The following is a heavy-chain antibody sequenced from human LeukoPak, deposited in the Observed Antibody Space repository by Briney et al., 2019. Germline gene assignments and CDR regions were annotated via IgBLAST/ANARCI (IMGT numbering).Heavy chain of an antibody. CDR1: GFPFSSYG. J-gene: IGHJ6*02. CDR3: AKDSSTSNYYYGLDI. V-gene: IGHV3-30*02. D-gene: IGHD6-13*01. Sequence: GGSLRLSCAASGFPFSSYGMHWVRQAPGKGLEGVSYISYDGANKYYADSVKGRFTISRDNSKNTLFLQMNSLRGDDTGMYFCAKDSSTSNYYYGLDIWGQGTTVTVSS. CDR2: ISYDGANK.